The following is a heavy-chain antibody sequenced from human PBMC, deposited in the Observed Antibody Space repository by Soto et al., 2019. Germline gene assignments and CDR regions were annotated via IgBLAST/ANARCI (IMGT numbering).Heavy chain of an antibody. V-gene: IGHV4-30-2*01. CDR3: ARSMRVGTGYYSYYGMDV. D-gene: IGHD1-1*01. CDR2: IYHSGST. J-gene: IGHJ6*02. Sequence: SETLSLTCAVSGGSISSGGYSWSWIRQPPGKGLEWIGYIYHSGSTYYNPSLKSRVTISVDRSKNQFSLKLSSVTAADTAVYYCARSMRVGTGYYSYYGMDVWGQGTTVTVSS. CDR1: GGSISSGGYS.